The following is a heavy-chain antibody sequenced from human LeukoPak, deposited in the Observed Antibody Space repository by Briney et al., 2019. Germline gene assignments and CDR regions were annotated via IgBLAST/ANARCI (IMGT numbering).Heavy chain of an antibody. J-gene: IGHJ4*02. V-gene: IGHV3-7*01. CDR1: GFTFSSYW. CDR2: IKRDGSEK. D-gene: IGHD3-22*01. CDR3: ARDFHYYDSSEVVERDY. Sequence: GGSLRLSCAASGFTFSSYWMSWVRQAPGKGLEWVANIKRDGSEKYYVDSVKGRFTISRDNAKNSLYLQMNSLRAEDTAVYYCARDFHYYDSSEVVERDYWGQGTLVTVSS.